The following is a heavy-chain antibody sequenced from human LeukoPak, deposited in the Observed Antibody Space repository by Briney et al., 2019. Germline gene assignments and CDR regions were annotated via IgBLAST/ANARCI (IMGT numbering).Heavy chain of an antibody. D-gene: IGHD6-13*01. V-gene: IGHV3-21*01. CDR3: ARDFSSSWYSSFDY. Sequence: GGSLRLSCAASGFTFSSYSMNWVRQAPGKGLEWVSSISSSSSYIYYADSVKGRFTISRDNAKNSLYLQMNSLRAEDTAVYYCARDFSSSWYSSFDYWGQGTLVTVSS. CDR2: ISSSSSYI. CDR1: GFTFSSYS. J-gene: IGHJ4*02.